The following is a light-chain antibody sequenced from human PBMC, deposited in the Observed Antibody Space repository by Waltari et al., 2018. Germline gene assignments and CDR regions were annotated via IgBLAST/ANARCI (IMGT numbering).Light chain of an antibody. CDR1: SSNIGAGYD. V-gene: IGLV1-40*01. CDR2: GNN. J-gene: IGLJ2*01. Sequence: QPVLTQPPSVSGAPVQRITISCTGTSSNIGAGYDVHWYLQLPGTAPKLLILGNNNRPSGVPDRFSASKSDTSASLAITGLQAEDEADYYCQSYDSSLSGVIFGGGTKLTVL. CDR3: QSYDSSLSGVI.